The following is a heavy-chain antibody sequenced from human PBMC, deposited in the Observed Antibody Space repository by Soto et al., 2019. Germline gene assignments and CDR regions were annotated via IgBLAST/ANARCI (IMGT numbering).Heavy chain of an antibody. CDR2: ISYDGSNK. V-gene: IGHV3-30*18. CDR1: GFTFSSYG. D-gene: IGHD6-6*01. J-gene: IGHJ4*02. Sequence: GGSLRLSCAASGFTFSSYGMHWVRQAPGKGLEWVAIISYDGSNKYYADSVKGRFTISRDNSKNTLYLQMNSLRAEDTAVYYCAKANPYSSSSGGNFDYWGQGTLVTVSS. CDR3: AKANPYSSSSGGNFDY.